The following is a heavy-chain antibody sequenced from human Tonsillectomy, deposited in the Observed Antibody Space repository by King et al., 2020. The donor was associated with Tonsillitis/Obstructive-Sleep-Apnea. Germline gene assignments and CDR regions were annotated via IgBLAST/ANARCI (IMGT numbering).Heavy chain of an antibody. CDR1: GFTFNIYG. CDR3: ARSRKVTTSHWYFDL. J-gene: IGHJ2*01. Sequence: VQLVESGGGVVQPGRSLRLSCAASGFTFNIYGMHWVRQAPGKGLEWVAFIWDDGSNKDYADSVKGRFTISRDNSQNTLYLQMNSLRAEDTAVYYCARSRKVTTSHWYFDLWGRGTLVTVSS. CDR2: IWDDGSNK. V-gene: IGHV3-33*01. D-gene: IGHD4-11*01.